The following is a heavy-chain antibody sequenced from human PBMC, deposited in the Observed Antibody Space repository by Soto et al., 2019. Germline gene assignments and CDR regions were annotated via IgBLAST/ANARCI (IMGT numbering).Heavy chain of an antibody. CDR3: ARGLRTGNYGMDV. Sequence: SVKVSCKASGGTFDNYAVSWVRQAPGQGLEWMGGIIPMFETVNYAQRFQGRLTIAAGESTSTAYMELTSLTSADTAIYFCARGLRTGNYGMDVWGQGTTVTVSS. D-gene: IGHD2-15*01. CDR1: GGTFDNYA. CDR2: IIPMFETV. J-gene: IGHJ6*02. V-gene: IGHV1-69*13.